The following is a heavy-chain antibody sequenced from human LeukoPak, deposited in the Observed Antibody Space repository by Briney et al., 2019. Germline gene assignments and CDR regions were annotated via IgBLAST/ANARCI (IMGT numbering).Heavy chain of an antibody. Sequence: GGSLRLSCAASGFTFNNYAMNWVRQAPGKGLEWVSSISTSSNYIYYADSVKGRFTISRDNSKNTLYLQMNSLRAEDTAVYYCAKGVQTGWLVDYFDYWGQGTLVTVSS. CDR1: GFTFNNYA. J-gene: IGHJ4*02. CDR2: ISTSSNYI. V-gene: IGHV3-21*04. D-gene: IGHD6-19*01. CDR3: AKGVQTGWLVDYFDY.